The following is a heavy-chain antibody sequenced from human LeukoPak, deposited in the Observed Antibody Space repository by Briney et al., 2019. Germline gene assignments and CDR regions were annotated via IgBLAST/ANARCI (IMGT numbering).Heavy chain of an antibody. D-gene: IGHD1-1*01. CDR2: IKSKTDGGTT. CDR1: GFTFSNAW. CDR3: TTENDPKLRGGDY. V-gene: IGHV3-15*01. J-gene: IGHJ4*02. Sequence: PGGSLRLSCAASGFTFSNAWMSWVRQAPGKGLEWVGRIKSKTDGGTTDYAAPVKGRFTISRDDSKNMLYLQMNSLKTEDTAVYYCTTENDPKLRGGDYWGQGTLVTVSS.